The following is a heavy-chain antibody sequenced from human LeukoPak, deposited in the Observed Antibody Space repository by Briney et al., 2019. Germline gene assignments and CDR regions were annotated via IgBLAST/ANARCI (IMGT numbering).Heavy chain of an antibody. D-gene: IGHD2-2*01. J-gene: IGHJ6*02. V-gene: IGHV3-23*01. CDR3: AKDPVVVPAAIGMDV. CDR1: GFTFSSYA. Sequence: GGSLRLSCAASGFTFSSYAMSWVRQAPGKGLEWVSAISGSGGSTYYADSVKGRFTISRDNSKNTLYLQMNSLRAEDTAVYYCAKDPVVVPAAIGMDVWGQGTTVTASS. CDR2: ISGSGGST.